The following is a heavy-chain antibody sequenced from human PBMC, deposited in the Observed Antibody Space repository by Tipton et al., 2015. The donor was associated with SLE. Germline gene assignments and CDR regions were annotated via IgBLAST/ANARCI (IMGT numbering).Heavy chain of an antibody. CDR3: ARHWGAYGNPYYFDY. D-gene: IGHD3-16*01. V-gene: IGHV4-39*07. J-gene: IGHJ4*02. CDR1: GDSISSGTYY. CDR2: IYYTGSS. Sequence: LRLSCTVSGDSISSGTYYWGWIRQPPGKGLEWIGNIYYTGSSYSNPSLKSRVTISVDTSQNQFSLKLRSVSAADTAVYYCARHWGAYGNPYYFDYWGQGTLVTVSS.